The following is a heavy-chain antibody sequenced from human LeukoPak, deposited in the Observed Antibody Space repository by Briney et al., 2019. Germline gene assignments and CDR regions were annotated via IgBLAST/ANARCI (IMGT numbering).Heavy chain of an antibody. CDR2: IYTSGST. D-gene: IGHD3-10*01. CDR3: ARAHYGSGSYNFDY. V-gene: IGHV4-59*10. CDR1: GGSFSGYY. Sequence: PSETLSLTCAVYGGSFSGYYWSWIRQPPGKGLEWIGRIYTSGSTNYNPSLKSRVTMSVDTSKNQFSLKLSSVTAADTAVYYCARAHYGSGSYNFDYWGQGTLVTVSS. J-gene: IGHJ4*02.